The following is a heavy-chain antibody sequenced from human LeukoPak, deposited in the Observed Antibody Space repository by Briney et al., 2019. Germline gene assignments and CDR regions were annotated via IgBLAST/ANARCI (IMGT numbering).Heavy chain of an antibody. Sequence: GGSLRLSCAASGFTFSSYAMSWVRQAPGKGLEWVAVISYDGSNKYYADSVKGRLTISRDNSKNTLYLQMNSLRAEDTAVYYCARDPHPQLHYYDSSGYLGYFDYWGQGTLVTVSS. CDR2: ISYDGSNK. CDR3: ARDPHPQLHYYDSSGYLGYFDY. J-gene: IGHJ4*02. V-gene: IGHV3-30-3*01. CDR1: GFTFSSYA. D-gene: IGHD3-22*01.